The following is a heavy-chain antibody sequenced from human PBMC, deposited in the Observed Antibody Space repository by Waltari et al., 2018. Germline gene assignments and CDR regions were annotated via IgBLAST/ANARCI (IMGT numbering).Heavy chain of an antibody. CDR2: ISSSGITI. D-gene: IGHD3-3*01. V-gene: IGHV3-48*03. CDR3: ARDRSIFGVVMGSDRYGMDV. Sequence: EVQLVESGGGLVQPGGSLRLSCAASGFTFSSYEMNWVRQAPGTGLGWVSYISSSGITIYYADSVKGRFTISRDNAKNSLYLQMNSLRAEDTAVYYCARDRSIFGVVMGSDRYGMDVWGQGTTVTVSS. J-gene: IGHJ6*02. CDR1: GFTFSSYE.